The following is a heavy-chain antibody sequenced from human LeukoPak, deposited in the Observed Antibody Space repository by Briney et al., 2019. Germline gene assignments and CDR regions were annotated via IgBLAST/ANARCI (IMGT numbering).Heavy chain of an antibody. D-gene: IGHD5-18*01. Sequence: GGSLRLSCAASGFTFSSYGMHWVRQAPGRGLEWVAVISYDGSNKYYADSVKGRFTISRDNSKNTLYLQMNSLRAEDTAVYYCAKDRWYTAMGLFDYWGQGTLATVSS. J-gene: IGHJ4*02. CDR3: AKDRWYTAMGLFDY. V-gene: IGHV3-30*18. CDR1: GFTFSSYG. CDR2: ISYDGSNK.